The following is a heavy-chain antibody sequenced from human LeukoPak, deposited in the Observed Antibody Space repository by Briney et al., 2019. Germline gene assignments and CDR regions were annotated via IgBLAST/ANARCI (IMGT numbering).Heavy chain of an antibody. J-gene: IGHJ4*02. Sequence: GASVKVSYKASGYTFTGYYIHWVRQAPGQGLEWMGWISAYNGNTNYAQKLQGRVTMTTDTSTSTAYMELRSLRSDDTAVYYCARDQYYDILTGYPYPKQFDYWGQGTLVTVSS. CDR2: ISAYNGNT. CDR3: ARDQYYDILTGYPYPKQFDY. CDR1: GYTFTGYY. D-gene: IGHD3-9*01. V-gene: IGHV1-18*04.